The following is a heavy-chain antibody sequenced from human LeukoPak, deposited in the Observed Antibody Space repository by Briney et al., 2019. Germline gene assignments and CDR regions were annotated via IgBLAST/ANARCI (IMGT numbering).Heavy chain of an antibody. V-gene: IGHV4-34*01. J-gene: IGHJ4*02. CDR2: INHSGST. CDR1: GGSISSGGYY. Sequence: SETLSLTCAVSGGSISSGGYYWSWIRQPPGKGLEWIGEINHSGSTNYNPSLKSRVTISVDTSKNQFSLKLSSVTAADTAVYYCARRSRWGNVRDYFDYWGQGTLVTVSS. CDR3: ARRSRWGNVRDYFDY. D-gene: IGHD3-16*01.